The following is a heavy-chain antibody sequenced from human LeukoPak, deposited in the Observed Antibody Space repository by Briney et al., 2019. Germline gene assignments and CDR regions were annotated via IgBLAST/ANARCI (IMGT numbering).Heavy chain of an antibody. CDR1: ADSLSSGGHY. CDR3: ARGGNRFGGFYFDY. CDR2: IHHSGSS. J-gene: IGHJ4*02. V-gene: IGHV4-31*03. Sequence: PSETLSLTCTVSADSLSSGGHYWAWIRQLPGKGLESIGFIHHSGSSRHNPSLRDRVAISVDASRKQFALRLSSVTAADTAIYYCARGGNRFGGFYFDYWGQGIQVIVSS. D-gene: IGHD3-10*01.